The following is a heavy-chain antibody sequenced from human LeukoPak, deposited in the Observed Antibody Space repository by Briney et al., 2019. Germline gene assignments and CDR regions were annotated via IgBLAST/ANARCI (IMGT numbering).Heavy chain of an antibody. CDR3: AREGGTQDY. CDR2: IKQDGSEK. D-gene: IGHD1-7*01. V-gene: IGHV3-7*01. J-gene: IGHJ4*02. Sequence: PGGSLRLSCAASGFTFSSYWMTWVRQAPGKGLEWVANIKQDGSEKFYADSVRGRFTVSRDNAKHSVYLQMNSLRVDDTAVYYCAREGGTQDYWGQGTLATVSS. CDR1: GFTFSSYW.